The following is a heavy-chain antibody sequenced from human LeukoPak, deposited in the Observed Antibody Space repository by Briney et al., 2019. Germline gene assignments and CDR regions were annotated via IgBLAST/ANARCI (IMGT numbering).Heavy chain of an antibody. CDR2: ISSTSIYT. V-gene: IGHV3-11*05. D-gene: IGHD6-13*01. J-gene: IGHJ4*02. CDR1: GLTFSDYY. Sequence: PGGSLRLSCAASGLTFSDYYMSWIRQAPGKGLEWASDISSTSIYTNYADSVKGRFTISRDNAKNSLYLQMNSLRAEDTAVYYCAREDGYSSSWYSDYWGQGTLVTVSS. CDR3: AREDGYSSSWYSDY.